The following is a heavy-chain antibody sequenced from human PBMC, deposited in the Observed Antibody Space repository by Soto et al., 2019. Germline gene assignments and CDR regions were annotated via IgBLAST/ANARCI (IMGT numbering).Heavy chain of an antibody. J-gene: IGHJ4*02. V-gene: IGHV1-3*01. CDR2: INAGNGNT. D-gene: IGHD3-16*01. CDR3: ARGLNVYSSDH. CDR1: GYTFTNYA. Sequence: ASVNVSCKASGYTFTNYAIHWVRQAPGQRLEWMGWINAGNGNTKYSQKFQGRVTITRDTSASTAYMELSSLRSEDTAVYYCARGLNVYSSDHWGQGTLVTVSS.